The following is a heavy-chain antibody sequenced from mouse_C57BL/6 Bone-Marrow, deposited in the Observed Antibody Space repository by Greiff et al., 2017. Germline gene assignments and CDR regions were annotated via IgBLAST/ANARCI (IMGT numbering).Heavy chain of an antibody. J-gene: IGHJ1*03. CDR1: GYTFTNYW. V-gene: IGHV1-63*01. Sequence: LKQSGAELVRPGTSVKMSCKASGYTFTNYWIGWAKQRPGHGLEWIGDIYPGGGYTNYNEKFKGKATLTADKSSSTAYMQFSSLTSEDSAIYYCARWRRWYFDVWGTGTTVTVSS. CDR3: ARWRRWYFDV. CDR2: IYPGGGYT.